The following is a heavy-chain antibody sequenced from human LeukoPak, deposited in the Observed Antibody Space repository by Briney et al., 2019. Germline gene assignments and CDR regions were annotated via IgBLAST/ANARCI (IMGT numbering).Heavy chain of an antibody. J-gene: IGHJ5*02. CDR3: ATSPPVVGDYANWFDP. V-gene: IGHV5-10-1*01. D-gene: IGHD4-17*01. Sequence: GESLRISCKGSGYSFTSYWISWVRQMPGKGLEWMGRIDPSDSYTNYSPSLQGHVTISADKSISTAYLQWSSLKASDTAMYYCATSPPVVGDYANWFDPWGQGTLVTVSS. CDR1: GYSFTSYW. CDR2: IDPSDSYT.